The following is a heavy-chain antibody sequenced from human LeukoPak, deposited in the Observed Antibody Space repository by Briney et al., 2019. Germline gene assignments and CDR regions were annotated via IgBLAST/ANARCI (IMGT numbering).Heavy chain of an antibody. CDR2: IIPIFGTA. V-gene: IGHV1-69*06. D-gene: IGHD6-19*01. CDR1: GGTFSSYA. J-gene: IGHJ4*02. Sequence: ASVKVSCKASGGTFSSYAISWVRQAPGQGLEWMGGIIPIFGTANYAQKFQGRVTITADKSTSTAYMELSSLRSEDTAVYYCAKEKSGWYYFDYWGQGTLVTVSS. CDR3: AKEKSGWYYFDY.